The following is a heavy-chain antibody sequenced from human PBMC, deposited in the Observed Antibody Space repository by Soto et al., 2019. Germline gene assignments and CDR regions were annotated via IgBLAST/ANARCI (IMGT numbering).Heavy chain of an antibody. Sequence: QLLLQESGPGLVKPSETLSLTCTVSGGSILDSTYYWAWIRQSPGKGLEWIGTIFYSGGTFYTPSLKSRVTLSVETSNNPFSLKLSSVTAADTAVYYCARQASGYYYGWFDPWGQGTLVTVSS. CDR2: IFYSGGT. J-gene: IGHJ5*02. CDR1: GGSILDSTYY. D-gene: IGHD3-22*01. CDR3: ARQASGYYYGWFDP. V-gene: IGHV4-39*01.